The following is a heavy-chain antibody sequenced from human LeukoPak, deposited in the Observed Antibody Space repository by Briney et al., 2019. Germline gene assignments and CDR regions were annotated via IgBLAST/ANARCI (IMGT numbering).Heavy chain of an antibody. CDR1: GFTFSSYG. Sequence: GGSLRLSCAASGFTFSSYGMHWVRQAPGKGLEWVAFIRYDGSNKYYADSVKGRFTISRDNSKNTLYLQMNSLRAEDTAMYYCAKDRDWSGYSFDYWGQGTLVTVSS. CDR3: AKDRDWSGYSFDY. J-gene: IGHJ4*02. V-gene: IGHV3-30*02. CDR2: IRYDGSNK. D-gene: IGHD3-3*01.